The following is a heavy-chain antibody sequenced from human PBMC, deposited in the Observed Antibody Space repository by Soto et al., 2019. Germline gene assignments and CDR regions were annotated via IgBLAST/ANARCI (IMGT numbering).Heavy chain of an antibody. D-gene: IGHD5-18*01. J-gene: IGHJ3*02. Sequence: PGASVKVSCTASGYTFTGYYMHWVRQAPGQGLEWMGWINPNSGGTNYAQKFQGRVTMTRDTSISTAYMELSRLRSDDTAVYYCARDRQRIQLWLIGPNDAFDIWGQGTMVTVSS. CDR2: INPNSGGT. CDR1: GYTFTGYY. CDR3: ARDRQRIQLWLIGPNDAFDI. V-gene: IGHV1-2*02.